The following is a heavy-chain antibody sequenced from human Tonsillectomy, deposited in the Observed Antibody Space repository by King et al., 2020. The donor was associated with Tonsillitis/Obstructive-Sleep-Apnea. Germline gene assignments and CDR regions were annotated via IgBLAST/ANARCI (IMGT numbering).Heavy chain of an antibody. CDR1: GYSFSSYW. J-gene: IGHJ4*02. CDR3: ARVTSGWYGFDY. V-gene: IGHV5-51*01. CDR2: IYPGDSDT. D-gene: IGHD6-19*01. Sequence: VQLVESGAEVKKPGESLKISCTGSGYSFSSYWIGWVRQMPGKGLEWMGIIYPGDSDTRYSPSFQGPVSISAEESISTAYLQWNSLKASDTAMYYCARVTSGWYGFDYWGQGTLVTVSS.